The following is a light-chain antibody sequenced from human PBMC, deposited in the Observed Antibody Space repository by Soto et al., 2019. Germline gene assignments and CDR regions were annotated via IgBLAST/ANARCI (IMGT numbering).Light chain of an antibody. J-gene: IGLJ1*01. CDR2: GNS. CDR3: QSYDSSLSGYYV. CDR1: SSNIGAGYD. Sequence: QSVLTQPPSVSGAPGQRVTISCTGSSSNIGAGYDVHWYQQLPGTAPKLLIYGNSNRPSGVPDRFSGSKSGTSAALAITGLQAEEEADDSCQSYDSSLSGYYVFGTGTKLTVL. V-gene: IGLV1-40*01.